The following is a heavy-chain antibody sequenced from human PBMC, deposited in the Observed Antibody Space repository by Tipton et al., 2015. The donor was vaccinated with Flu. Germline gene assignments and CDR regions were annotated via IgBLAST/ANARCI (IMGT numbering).Heavy chain of an antibody. CDR3: ARDFERYCINGYCSRGLGP. D-gene: IGHD2-8*01. CDR2: ISYDGKKI. J-gene: IGHJ5*02. V-gene: IGHV3-30*03. Sequence: RSLRLSCAASGFTFGSYAMHWVRQPPGKGLEWVAVISYDGKKIYSADSVKGRFTISRDNSKDTLYLQMNNLRIEDTAVYYCARDFERYCINGYCSRGLGPWGQGTLVTVSS. CDR1: GFTFGSYA.